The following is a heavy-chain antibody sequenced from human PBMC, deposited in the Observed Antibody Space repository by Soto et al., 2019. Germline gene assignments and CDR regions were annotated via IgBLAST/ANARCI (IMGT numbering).Heavy chain of an antibody. CDR2: MNPGSGDT. CDR1: GYSFTNND. J-gene: IGHJ5*02. V-gene: IGHV1-8*01. CDR3: ARMETFGSLNWFDP. D-gene: IGHD3-16*01. Sequence: ASVKVSCKASGYSFTNNDVSWVRQATGQGLEWMGWMNPGSGDTGYVQKFQGRVTMTRXIXXAXAXMXLXXXXSDXTAIYYCARMETFGSLNWFDPWGQGTLVTVSS.